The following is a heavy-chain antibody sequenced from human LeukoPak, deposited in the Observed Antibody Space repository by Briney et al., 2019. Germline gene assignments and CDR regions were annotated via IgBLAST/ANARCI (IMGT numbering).Heavy chain of an antibody. Sequence: GGSLRLSCAASGFTFSSYGMHWVRQAPGKGLEWVAVISYDGSNKYYADSVKGRFTISRDNSKNTLYLQMNSLRAEDTAVYYCAKDSYSSGWYFFGYWGQGTLVNVSS. J-gene: IGHJ4*02. V-gene: IGHV3-30*18. CDR2: ISYDGSNK. D-gene: IGHD6-19*01. CDR1: GFTFSSYG. CDR3: AKDSYSSGWYFFGY.